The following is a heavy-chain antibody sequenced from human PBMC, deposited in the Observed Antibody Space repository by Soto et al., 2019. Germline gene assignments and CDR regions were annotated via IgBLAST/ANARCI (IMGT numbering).Heavy chain of an antibody. CDR2: INAGNGNT. CDR1: GYTFTSYA. J-gene: IGHJ4*01. V-gene: IGHV1-3*01. CDR3: SPSLDY. Sequence: ASVKVSCKASGYTFTSYAMHWVRQAPGQRLEWMGWINAGNGNTKYSQKFQGRVTMTTDTSTSTAYMELRSLRSDDSALYYCSPSLDYWGHGTLVTVSS.